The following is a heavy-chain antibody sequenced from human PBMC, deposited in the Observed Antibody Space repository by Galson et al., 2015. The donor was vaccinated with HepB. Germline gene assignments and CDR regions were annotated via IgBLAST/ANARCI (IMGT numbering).Heavy chain of an antibody. CDR3: ARAMDTAMAPRGYYYYGMDV. Sequence: SLRLSCAASGFTFSSYSMNWVRQAPGKGLEWVSSISSSSSYIYYADSVKGRFTISRDNAKNSLYLQMNSLRAEDTAVYYCARAMDTAMAPRGYYYYGMDVWGQGTTVTVSS. D-gene: IGHD5-18*01. CDR1: GFTFSSYS. CDR2: ISSSSSYI. V-gene: IGHV3-21*01. J-gene: IGHJ6*02.